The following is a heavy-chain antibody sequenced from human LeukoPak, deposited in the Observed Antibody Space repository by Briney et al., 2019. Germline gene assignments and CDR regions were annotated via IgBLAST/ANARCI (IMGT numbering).Heavy chain of an antibody. CDR1: RFNFNDYY. J-gene: IGHJ4*02. CDR2: ISSSANDK. D-gene: IGHD6-6*01. Sequence: GGSLRLSCAASRFNFNDYYMSWIRQAPGKGLEWLSYISSSANDKYYADSVKGRFTISRDNAKNSLYLQMNGLRVEDTAVYYCASGSSSVGYWGQGTLVTVSS. V-gene: IGHV3-11*01. CDR3: ASGSSSVGY.